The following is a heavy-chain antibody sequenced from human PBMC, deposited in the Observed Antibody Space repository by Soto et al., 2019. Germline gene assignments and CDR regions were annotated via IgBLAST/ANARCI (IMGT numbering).Heavy chain of an antibody. J-gene: IGHJ4*02. CDR1: GGPISSYY. CDR2: IYYSGST. D-gene: IGHD6-19*01. CDR3: ARTIAVAAYLFDY. V-gene: IGHV4-59*01. Sequence: ETLSLTCTVSGGPISSYYWSWIRQPPGKGLEWIGYIYYSGSTNYNPSLKSRVTISVDTSKNQFSLKLSSVTAADTAVYYCARTIAVAAYLFDYWGQGTLVTVSS.